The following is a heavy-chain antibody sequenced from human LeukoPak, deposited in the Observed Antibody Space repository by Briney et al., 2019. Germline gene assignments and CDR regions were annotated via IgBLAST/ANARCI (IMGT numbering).Heavy chain of an antibody. CDR2: IYPGDSDT. CDR3: ARRGWASGYFEY. D-gene: IGHD1-26*01. Sequence: GESLKISCRGSGYSFTNYWIGWVRHMPRKGLEWMGIIYPGDSDTRYAPSFQGQVTISADRSISTAYLQWSSLKASDTAMYYCARRGWASGYFEYWGQGTLVTVSS. CDR1: GYSFTNYW. V-gene: IGHV5-51*01. J-gene: IGHJ4*02.